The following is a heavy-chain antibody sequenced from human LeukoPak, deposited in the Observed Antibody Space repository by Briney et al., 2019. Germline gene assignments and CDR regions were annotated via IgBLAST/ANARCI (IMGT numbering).Heavy chain of an antibody. V-gene: IGHV3-66*01. CDR3: ARDYRDGYNFYFDY. CDR2: IYSGGST. J-gene: IGHJ4*02. D-gene: IGHD5-24*01. CDR1: GFTVSSNY. Sequence: TGGSLRLSCAASGFTVSSNYMSWVRQAPEKGLEWVSVIYSGGSTYYADSVKGRFTISRDNSKNTLYLQMNSLRAEDTAVYYCARDYRDGYNFYFDYWGQGTLVTVSS.